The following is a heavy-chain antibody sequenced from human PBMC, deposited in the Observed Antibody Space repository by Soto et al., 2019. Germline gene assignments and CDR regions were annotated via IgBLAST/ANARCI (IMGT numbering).Heavy chain of an antibody. Sequence: QVQLQQWGAGLLKPSETLSLTCAVYGGSFSGYYWSWIRQPPGKGLEWIGEINHSGSTNYNPSLTSRVTISVDTSKNQFSLKLSSVTAADTAVYYCARGLGYDFWSGYGHYYYYMDVWGKGTTVTVSS. J-gene: IGHJ6*03. V-gene: IGHV4-34*01. CDR1: GGSFSGYY. CDR3: ARGLGYDFWSGYGHYYYYMDV. CDR2: INHSGST. D-gene: IGHD3-3*01.